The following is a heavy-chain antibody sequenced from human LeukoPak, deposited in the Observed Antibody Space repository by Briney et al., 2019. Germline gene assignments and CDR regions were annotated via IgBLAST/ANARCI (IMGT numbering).Heavy chain of an antibody. CDR3: ARGADYYVPYYFDY. D-gene: IGHD3-10*02. CDR2: INHSGST. V-gene: IGHV4-34*01. CDR1: GGSISSYY. J-gene: IGHJ4*02. Sequence: SETLSLTCTVSGGSISSYYWSWIRQPPGKGLEWIGEINHSGSTNYNPSLKSRVTISVDTSKNQFSLKLSSVTAADTAVYYCARGADYYVPYYFDYWGQGTLVTVSS.